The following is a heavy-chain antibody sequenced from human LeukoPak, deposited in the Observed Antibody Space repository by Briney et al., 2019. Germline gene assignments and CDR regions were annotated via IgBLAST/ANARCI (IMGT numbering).Heavy chain of an antibody. D-gene: IGHD3-10*01. Sequence: GASVKVSCKASGYTFTSYYMHWVRQAPGQGLEWMGMINPSGGSTSYAQKFQGRVTVTSDTSTTTVYMELSGLRSDDTAVYYCAREWALSGTGSIGCPYWGQGTLVTVSS. CDR2: INPSGGST. CDR1: GYTFTSYY. V-gene: IGHV1-46*01. J-gene: IGHJ4*02. CDR3: AREWALSGTGSIGCPY.